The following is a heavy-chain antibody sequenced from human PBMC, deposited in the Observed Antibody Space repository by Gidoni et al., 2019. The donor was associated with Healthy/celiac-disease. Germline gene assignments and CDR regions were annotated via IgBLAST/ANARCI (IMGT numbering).Heavy chain of an antibody. CDR1: GFTFSSYA. J-gene: IGHJ4*02. V-gene: IGHV3-23*01. CDR2: ISGSGGST. Sequence: EVQLLESGGGLVQPGGSLRLSCAASGFTFSSYAMSWVRQAPGKGLEWVSAISGSGGSTYYADSVKGRFTISRDNSKNTLYLQMNSLRAEDTAVYYCAKVSRGMITFGGVIVDYWGQGTLVTVSS. CDR3: AKVSRGMITFGGVIVDY. D-gene: IGHD3-16*02.